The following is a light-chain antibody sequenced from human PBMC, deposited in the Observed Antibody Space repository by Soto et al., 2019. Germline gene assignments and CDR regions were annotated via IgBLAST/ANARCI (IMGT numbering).Light chain of an antibody. V-gene: IGKV3-11*01. J-gene: IGKJ2*01. CDR1: QSVSSY. CDR3: QQRSNWRYT. CDR2: DAS. Sequence: EIVLTQSPATLSLSRGERATLSCRASQSVSSYLAWYQQKPGQAPRLLIYDASNRATGIPARFSGSGSGTDFTLTISSLEPEDFAVYYCQQRSNWRYTFGPGTKLELK.